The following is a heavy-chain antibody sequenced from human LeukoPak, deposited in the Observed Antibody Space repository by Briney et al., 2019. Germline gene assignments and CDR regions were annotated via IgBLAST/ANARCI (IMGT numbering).Heavy chain of an antibody. D-gene: IGHD3-9*01. CDR3: AQLDVLSGYYSGFDV. CDR1: GFTFSSYS. Sequence: GGSLRLSCAASGFTFSSYSMNWVRQAPGRGLEWISYISRSSGTIYYADSVKGRFTISRDNGKNSLYLQMNSLRAEDTAVYYCAQLDVLSGYYSGFDVWGQGTTVIVSS. V-gene: IGHV3-48*01. J-gene: IGHJ6*02. CDR2: ISRSSGTI.